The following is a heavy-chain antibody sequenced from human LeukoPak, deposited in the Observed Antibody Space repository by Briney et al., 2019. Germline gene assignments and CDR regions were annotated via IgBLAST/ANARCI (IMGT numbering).Heavy chain of an antibody. Sequence: GGSLRLSCAASGFTFSSYGMHWVRQAPGKGLEWVAFIRYDGSNKYYADSVKGRFTISRDNSKNTLYLQMNSLRAEDTAVYYCAKDPPARYYDSSGYPDYWGQGTLVTVSS. CDR1: GFTFSSYG. CDR3: AKDPPARYYDSSGYPDY. J-gene: IGHJ4*02. V-gene: IGHV3-30*02. D-gene: IGHD3-22*01. CDR2: IRYDGSNK.